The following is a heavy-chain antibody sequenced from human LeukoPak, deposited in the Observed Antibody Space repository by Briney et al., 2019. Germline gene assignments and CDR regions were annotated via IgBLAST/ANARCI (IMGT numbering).Heavy chain of an antibody. CDR3: ASPRIAAAGNLFYY. CDR1: GGSISSSSYY. Sequence: PSETLSLTCTVSGGSISSSSYYWSWIRQPPGKGLERIGSIYYSGSTYYNPSLKSRVTISVDTSKNQFSLKLSSVTAADTAVYYCASPRIAAAGNLFYYWGQGTLVTVSS. V-gene: IGHV4-39*01. CDR2: IYYSGST. D-gene: IGHD6-13*01. J-gene: IGHJ4*02.